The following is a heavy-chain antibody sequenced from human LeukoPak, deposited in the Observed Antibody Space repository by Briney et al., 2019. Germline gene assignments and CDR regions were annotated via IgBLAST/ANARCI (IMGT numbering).Heavy chain of an antibody. CDR2: NYTSGST. Sequence: SETLSLTCTVSGGSISSYYWSWIRQPAGKGLEWIGRNYTSGSTNYNPSLKSRVTMSVDTSKNQFSLKLSSVTAADTAVYYCARDRGVPAATYYYYGMDVWGQGTTVTVSS. D-gene: IGHD2-2*01. CDR3: ARDRGVPAATYYYYGMDV. CDR1: GGSISSYY. V-gene: IGHV4-4*07. J-gene: IGHJ6*02.